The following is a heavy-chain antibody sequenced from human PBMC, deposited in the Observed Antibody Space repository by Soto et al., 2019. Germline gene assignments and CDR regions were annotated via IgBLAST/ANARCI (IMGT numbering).Heavy chain of an antibody. CDR3: ARENDILTGYYKGYYYGMDV. CDR1: GYTFTGYY. V-gene: IGHV1-2*04. J-gene: IGHJ6*02. D-gene: IGHD3-9*01. Sequence: ASVKVSCKASGYTFTGYYMHWVRQAPGQGLEWMGWINPNSGGTNYAQKFQGWVTMTRDTSISTAYMELSRLRSDDTAVYYCARENDILTGYYKGYYYGMDVWGQGTTVTVSS. CDR2: INPNSGGT.